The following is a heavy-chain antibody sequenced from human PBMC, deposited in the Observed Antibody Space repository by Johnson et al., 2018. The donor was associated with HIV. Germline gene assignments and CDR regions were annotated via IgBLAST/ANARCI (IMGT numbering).Heavy chain of an antibody. Sequence: VQLVESGGGLVQPGRSLRLSCAASGFTFDDYAMHWVRQAPGKGLEWVSGISWNSGSIGYADSVKGRFTISRDNAKSSVILQVNSLTAEDTATYYCAKEWSAFDIWGQGTMVTVAA. CDR3: AKEWSAFDI. D-gene: IGHD1-26*01. J-gene: IGHJ3*02. CDR2: ISWNSGSI. V-gene: IGHV3-9*01. CDR1: GFTFDDYA.